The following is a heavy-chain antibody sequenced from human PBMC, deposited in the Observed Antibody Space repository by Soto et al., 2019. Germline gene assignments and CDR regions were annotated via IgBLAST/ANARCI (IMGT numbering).Heavy chain of an antibody. CDR3: ARDGPYSGYDYDY. D-gene: IGHD5-12*01. CDR2: INPSGGST. Sequence: ASVKVSCKASGYTFTSYYMHWVRQAPGQGLEWMGIINPSGGSTSYAQKFQGRVTMTTDTSTSTVYMELRSLRSDDTAVHYCARDGPYSGYDYDYWGQGTLVTVSS. V-gene: IGHV1-46*01. CDR1: GYTFTSYY. J-gene: IGHJ4*02.